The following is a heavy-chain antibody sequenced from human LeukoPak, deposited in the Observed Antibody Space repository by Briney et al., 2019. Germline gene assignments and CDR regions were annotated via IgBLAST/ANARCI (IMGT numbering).Heavy chain of an antibody. Sequence: PSQTLSLTCAVSGGSISSGGYSWSWIRQPPGKGLEWIGYIYHSGSTYYNPSLQSRVTISVDTSKNQSSLRLTSVTAADTAVYYCARGGGYCSSNRCSPFDYWGQGTLVTVSS. CDR3: ARGGGYCSSNRCSPFDY. V-gene: IGHV4-30-2*01. CDR1: GGSISSGGYS. D-gene: IGHD2-2*01. J-gene: IGHJ4*02. CDR2: IYHSGST.